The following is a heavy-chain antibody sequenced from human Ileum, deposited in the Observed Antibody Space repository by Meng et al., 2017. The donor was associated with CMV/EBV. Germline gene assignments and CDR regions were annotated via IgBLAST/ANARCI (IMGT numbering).Heavy chain of an antibody. J-gene: IGHJ4*02. Sequence: GGSLRLSCAASGFTFSSYSMNWVRQAPGKGLEWVSSISSSSSYIYYADSVKGRFTISRDNAKNSLYLQMNSLRAEDTAVYYCARDTYYYDSGSYADYWGQGTLVTVSS. CDR2: ISSSSSYI. V-gene: IGHV3-21*01. D-gene: IGHD3-10*01. CDR1: GFTFSSYS. CDR3: ARDTYYYDSGSYADY.